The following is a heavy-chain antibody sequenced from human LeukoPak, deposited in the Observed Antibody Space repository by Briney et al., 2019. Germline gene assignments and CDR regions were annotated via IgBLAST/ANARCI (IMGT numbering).Heavy chain of an antibody. J-gene: IGHJ4*02. CDR1: GFSFSSFA. D-gene: IGHD3-10*01. CDR3: AKSRADYYGSGSYVGGFDY. Sequence: QPRGSLRLSCAASGFSFSSFAMSWVRQAPGKGLEWVSGTSGIGSSTYYADSVKGRFTISRDNSKNTLYLQMNSLRAEDTAVYYCAKSRADYYGSGSYVGGFDYWGQGALVTV. CDR2: TSGIGSST. V-gene: IGHV3-23*01.